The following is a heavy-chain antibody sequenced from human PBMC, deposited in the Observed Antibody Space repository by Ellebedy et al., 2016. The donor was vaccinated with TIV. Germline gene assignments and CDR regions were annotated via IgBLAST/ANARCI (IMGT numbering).Heavy chain of an antibody. CDR1: GFSFSDYG. CDR3: ARGAYFTVTDNALIDY. D-gene: IGHD2-21*01. CDR2: IRSDGSDR. J-gene: IGHJ4*02. Sequence: GESLKISXAASGFSFSDYGMHWVRQAPGKGLEWVAVIRSDGSDRYYADSMKGRFTISRDNSRNTLYLQMNSLRVEDTAVYYCARGAYFTVTDNALIDYWGQGTLVTVSS. V-gene: IGHV3-33*01.